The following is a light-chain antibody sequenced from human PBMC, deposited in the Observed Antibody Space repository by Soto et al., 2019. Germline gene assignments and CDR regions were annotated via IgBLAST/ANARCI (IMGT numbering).Light chain of an antibody. Sequence: SALTQPASVSGSRGQAIIISCTGSSSDVGGYNYVSWYQQHPGKAPKLMIYEVSNRPSGVSNRFSGSKSGNTASLSISGLQAEDEADYYCSSYTSISTLVFGGGTKGTVL. CDR3: SSYTSISTLV. CDR2: EVS. V-gene: IGLV2-14*01. CDR1: SSDVGGYNY. J-gene: IGLJ2*01.